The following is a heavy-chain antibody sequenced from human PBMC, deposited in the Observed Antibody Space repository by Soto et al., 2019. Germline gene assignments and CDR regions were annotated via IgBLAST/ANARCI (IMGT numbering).Heavy chain of an antibody. D-gene: IGHD2-21*02. Sequence: EVQLLESGGDLVQPGGPLRLSCVASEFTFNSYAMSWVRQAPGMGLEWVSSIIGSGAITYYADSVKGRFTISRDNSKSTLYLQMNSLRVEDTALYYCAKDARDTGGNSGIDYWGQGTLVTVSS. CDR2: IIGSGAIT. CDR3: AKDARDTGGNSGIDY. CDR1: EFTFNSYA. V-gene: IGHV3-23*01. J-gene: IGHJ4*02.